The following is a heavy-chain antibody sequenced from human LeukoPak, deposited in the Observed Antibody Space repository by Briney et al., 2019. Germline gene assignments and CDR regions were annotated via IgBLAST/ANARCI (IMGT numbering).Heavy chain of an antibody. J-gene: IGHJ4*02. CDR3: VRNLAVAGTCFDS. V-gene: IGHV3-21*04. CDR2: IRTFSYI. D-gene: IGHD6-19*01. Sequence: GGSLRLSCAASGFTFSSYSMNWVRQAPGKGLEWVSSIRTFSYIHYADSVKGRFTISRDNAKNSLYLQMNSLRAEDTAVYYCVRNLAVAGTCFDSWGQGTLVTVSS. CDR1: GFTFSSYS.